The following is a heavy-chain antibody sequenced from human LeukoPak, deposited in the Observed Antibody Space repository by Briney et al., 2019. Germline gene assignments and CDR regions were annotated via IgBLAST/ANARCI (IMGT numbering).Heavy chain of an antibody. Sequence: PSETLSLTCTVSGGSISSSSYYWGWIRQPPRKGLEWIGSISFSGSTYYNPSLKSRVTISIDTSKNQFSLNLSSVTAADTAVYYCARDQQYQRPAGWFDPWGQGTLVTVSS. D-gene: IGHD2-2*01. CDR2: ISFSGST. CDR3: ARDQQYQRPAGWFDP. J-gene: IGHJ5*02. CDR1: GGSISSSSYY. V-gene: IGHV4-39*01.